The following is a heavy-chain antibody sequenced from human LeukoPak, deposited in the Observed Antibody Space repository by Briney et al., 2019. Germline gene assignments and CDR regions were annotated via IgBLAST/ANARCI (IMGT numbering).Heavy chain of an antibody. CDR1: GGSISSGGYS. CDR3: ARVTGYMIEDYFDY. V-gene: IGHV4-30-4*07. CDR2: IYYSGST. Sequence: SETLSLTCAVSGGSISSGGYSWSWIRQPPGKGLEWIGYIYYSGSTYYNPSLKSRVTISVDTSKNQFSLKLRSVTAADTAVYYCARVTGYMIEDYFDYWGQGTLVTVSS. D-gene: IGHD3-22*01. J-gene: IGHJ4*02.